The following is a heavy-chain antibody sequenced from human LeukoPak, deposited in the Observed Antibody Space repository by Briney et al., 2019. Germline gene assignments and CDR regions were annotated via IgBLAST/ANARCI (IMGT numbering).Heavy chain of an antibody. CDR3: ARSGGSGSYCYFDY. CDR1: GFTFSSYG. CDR2: IRYDGSNK. V-gene: IGHV3-30*02. D-gene: IGHD3-10*01. J-gene: IGHJ4*02. Sequence: PGGSLRLSCAASGFTFSSYGMHWVRQAPGKGLEWVAFIRYDGSNKYYADSVKGRFTISRDNSKNTLYLQMNSLRAEDTAVYYCARSGGSGSYCYFDYWGQGTLVTVSP.